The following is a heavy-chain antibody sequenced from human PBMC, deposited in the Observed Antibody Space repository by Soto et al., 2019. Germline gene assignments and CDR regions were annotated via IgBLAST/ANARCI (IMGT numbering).Heavy chain of an antibody. V-gene: IGHV1-3*01. CDR2: INAGNGNT. CDR3: ARDPDLYYYYYYMDV. J-gene: IGHJ6*03. Sequence: ASVKVSCKASGYTFTSYAMHWVRQAPGQRLEWMGWINAGNGNTKYSQKFQGRVTITRDTSASTAYMELSSLRSEDTAVYYCARDPDLYYYYYYMDVWGKGTTVTVSS. CDR1: GYTFTSYA.